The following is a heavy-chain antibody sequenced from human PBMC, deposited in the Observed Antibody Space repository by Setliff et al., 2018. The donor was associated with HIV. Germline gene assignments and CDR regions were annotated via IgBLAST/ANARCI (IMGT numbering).Heavy chain of an antibody. CDR1: GDSMTSGSFY. CDR3: ARQMPIPGIAITPVDY. J-gene: IGHJ4*02. Sequence: PSETLSLTCTVSGDSMTSGSFYWSWVRQPAGKGLEWIGQVHSTLSTNYNPSLKSRLTISVDTSKSQFSLTLTSVTAADTAVYYCARQMPIPGIAITPVDYWGQGALVTVSS. D-gene: IGHD5-12*01. CDR2: VHSTLST. V-gene: IGHV4-61*09.